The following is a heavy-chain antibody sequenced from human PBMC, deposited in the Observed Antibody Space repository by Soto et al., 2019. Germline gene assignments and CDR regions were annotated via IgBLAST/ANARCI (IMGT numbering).Heavy chain of an antibody. CDR2: IYHSGST. Sequence: PSETLSLTCSVSGGSISRYYCSWIRQPPGKGLEWIGEIYHSGSTNYNPSLKSRVTISVDKSKNQFSLKLSSVTAADTAVYYCARAAMGGSSWPFDYWGQGTLVTVSS. CDR3: ARAAMGGSSWPFDY. V-gene: IGHV4-59*12. D-gene: IGHD6-13*01. J-gene: IGHJ4*02. CDR1: GGSISRYY.